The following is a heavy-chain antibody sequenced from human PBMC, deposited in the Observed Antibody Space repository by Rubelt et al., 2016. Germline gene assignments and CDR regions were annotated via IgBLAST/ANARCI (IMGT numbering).Heavy chain of an antibody. D-gene: IGHD2-8*02. CDR1: GFTFSSCW. V-gene: IGHV3-74*01. CDR3: ARDTVYGMDV. Sequence: EVQLVESGGGLVQPGGSLRLSCAASGFTFSSCWMHWVRQAPGKGLVWVSRINTDGGSTSCADSVKGRFTISRDNAKNTLYLQMNSLRAEDTAVYYCARDTVYGMDVWGQGTTVTVSS. CDR2: INTDGGST. J-gene: IGHJ6*02.